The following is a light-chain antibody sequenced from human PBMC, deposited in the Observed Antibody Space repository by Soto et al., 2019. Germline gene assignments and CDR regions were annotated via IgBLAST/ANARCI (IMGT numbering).Light chain of an antibody. V-gene: IGKV3-15*01. CDR2: GAS. CDR1: QSVASN. Sequence: EIVMTQSPATLSVSPGERATLSCRAGQSVASNLAWYQQKPGQAPRLLIYGASTRASGSPARFSGSGSGTEFSLIISSPLSDDLAVYYCRQYHVGLTFGGGTKVEIK. CDR3: RQYHVGLT. J-gene: IGKJ4*01.